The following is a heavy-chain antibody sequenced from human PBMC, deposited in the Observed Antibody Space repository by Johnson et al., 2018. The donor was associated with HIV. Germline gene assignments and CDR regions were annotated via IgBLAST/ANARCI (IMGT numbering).Heavy chain of an antibody. V-gene: IGHV3-30*03. CDR2: ISYDGSNK. CDR3: ARGEEEQLGDAFDI. Sequence: QVQLVESGGGVVQPGRSLRLSCAASGFTFSSYGIHWVRQAPGKGLEWVAIISYDGSNKYYRDSVKGRFTISRDNSKNTLYLQMNSLRAEDTAVYYCARGEEEQLGDAFDIWGQGTIVIVSS. J-gene: IGHJ3*02. D-gene: IGHD6-6*01. CDR1: GFTFSSYG.